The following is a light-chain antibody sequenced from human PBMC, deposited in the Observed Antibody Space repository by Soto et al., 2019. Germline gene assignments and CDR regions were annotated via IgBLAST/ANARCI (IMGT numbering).Light chain of an antibody. CDR2: EVT. V-gene: IGLV2-8*01. J-gene: IGLJ2*01. CDR3: SSFAGGNNL. Sequence: QSALTQPPSASGSPGQSVTISCTGPSSDVGGHNYVSWYQQHPGKAPKLIIYEVTKRPSGVPDRFSGSKSGNTASLTVSGLQAEDEAHYYCSSFAGGNNLFGGGTKVTVL. CDR1: SSDVGGHNY.